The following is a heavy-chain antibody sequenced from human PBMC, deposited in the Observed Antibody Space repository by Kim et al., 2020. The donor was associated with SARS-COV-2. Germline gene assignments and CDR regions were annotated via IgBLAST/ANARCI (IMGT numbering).Heavy chain of an antibody. V-gene: IGHV1-69*01. CDR2: GTA. Sequence: GTANEAKKFQGRVTITADESTSTAYMGLSSLRSEDTAVYYCARDGGNHFDYWGQGTLVTVSS. J-gene: IGHJ4*02. D-gene: IGHD2-15*01. CDR3: ARDGGNHFDY.